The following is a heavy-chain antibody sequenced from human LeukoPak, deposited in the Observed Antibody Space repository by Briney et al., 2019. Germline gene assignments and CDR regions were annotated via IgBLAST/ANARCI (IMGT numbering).Heavy chain of an antibody. J-gene: IGHJ4*02. CDR1: GFTLSTYW. V-gene: IGHV3-74*01. CDR3: AREQGALDS. CDR2: INGDGSST. Sequence: GGSLRLSCAASGFTLSTYWMHWVRQAPGKGLVWVSRINGDGSSTLYADSVKGRFTISRDNAKNTLYLQMSSLRAEDTAVYYCAREQGALDSWGQGTLVTVSS.